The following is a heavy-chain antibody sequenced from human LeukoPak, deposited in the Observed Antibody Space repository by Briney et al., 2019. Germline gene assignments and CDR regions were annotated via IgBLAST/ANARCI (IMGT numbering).Heavy chain of an antibody. Sequence: ASVKVSCKASGGTFSSYAISWVRQAPGQGLEWMGGIIPIFGTANYAQKFQGRVTTTADESTSTAYMELSSLRSEDTAVYYCAREWGYSVCGRRFDCGGQGTLGTVSS. J-gene: IGHJ4*02. CDR2: IIPIFGTA. CDR3: AREWGYSVCGRRFDC. V-gene: IGHV1-69*13. D-gene: IGHD6-13*01. CDR1: GGTFSSYA.